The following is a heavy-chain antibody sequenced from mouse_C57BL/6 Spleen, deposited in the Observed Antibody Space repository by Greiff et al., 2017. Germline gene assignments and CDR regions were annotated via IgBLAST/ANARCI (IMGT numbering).Heavy chain of an antibody. Sequence: VQLQQSGPELVKPGASVKISCKASGYTFTDYYINWVKQRPGQGLEWIGWIFPGSGSPYYNEKFKGKATLTVDKSSSTAYMLLSSLTSEDSAVYFCARRAHHYGGYYFDYWGQGTTLTVSS. D-gene: IGHD1-2*01. CDR1: GYTFTDYY. V-gene: IGHV1-75*01. J-gene: IGHJ2*01. CDR3: ARRAHHYGGYYFDY. CDR2: IFPGSGSP.